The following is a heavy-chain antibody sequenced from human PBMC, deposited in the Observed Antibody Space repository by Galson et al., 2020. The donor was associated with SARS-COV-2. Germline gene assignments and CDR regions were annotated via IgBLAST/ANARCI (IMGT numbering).Heavy chain of an antibody. CDR1: GGSISSGGYY. Sequence: ETSETLSLTCTVSGGSISSGGYYWRWIRQHPGKGLEWIGYIYYSGSTYYNPSLKSRVTISVDTSKNQFSLKLSSVTAADTAVYYCARVRVGSSWPFDYWGQGTLVTVSS. CDR2: IYYSGST. J-gene: IGHJ4*02. D-gene: IGHD6-13*01. CDR3: ARVRVGSSWPFDY. V-gene: IGHV4-31*03.